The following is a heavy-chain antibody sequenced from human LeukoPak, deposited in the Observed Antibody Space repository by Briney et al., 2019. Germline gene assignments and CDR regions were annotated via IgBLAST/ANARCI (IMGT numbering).Heavy chain of an antibody. J-gene: IGHJ3*02. Sequence: PSETLSLTCTVSGGSISSSSYYWGWIRQPPGKGLEWIGSIYYSGSTYYNPSLKSRVTISVDTSKNQFSLKLSSVTAADTAVYYCARAETTVTTGWGLDAFDIWGQGTMVTVSS. CDR3: ARAETTVTTGWGLDAFDI. CDR2: IYYSGST. D-gene: IGHD4-17*01. CDR1: GGSISSSSYY. V-gene: IGHV4-39*07.